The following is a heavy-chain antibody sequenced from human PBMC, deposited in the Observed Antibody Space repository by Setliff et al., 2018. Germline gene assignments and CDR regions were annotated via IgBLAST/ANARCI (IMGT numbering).Heavy chain of an antibody. D-gene: IGHD3-16*01. CDR1: GGSVGSDFSY. Sequence: SETLSLTCTVSGGSVGSDFSYWTWIRQPAGKGPEWIGQIYTTWSTNYNPSLRSRATISLDASKNQFSLSLTSVTAADTAVYYCARPPRGGRWYFDLWGRGTLVTVSS. CDR2: IYTTWST. CDR3: ARPPRGGRWYFDL. V-gene: IGHV4-61*09. J-gene: IGHJ2*01.